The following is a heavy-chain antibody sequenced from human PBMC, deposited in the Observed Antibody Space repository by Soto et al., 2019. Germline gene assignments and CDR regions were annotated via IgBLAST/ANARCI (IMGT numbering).Heavy chain of an antibody. Sequence: QVQLVQSGAELKKPGSSVNVSCAASGGTFKTYTINWVRQAPGQGLEWIGQIIPMYDSANYAQRFQGRVTISADKSTNIADMELSGLRSEDTALYYCATWRTYSGSYCFDYWGQGTLVSVSS. CDR3: ATWRTYSGSYCFDY. D-gene: IGHD1-26*01. CDR2: IIPMYDSA. CDR1: GGTFKTYT. V-gene: IGHV1-69*06. J-gene: IGHJ4*02.